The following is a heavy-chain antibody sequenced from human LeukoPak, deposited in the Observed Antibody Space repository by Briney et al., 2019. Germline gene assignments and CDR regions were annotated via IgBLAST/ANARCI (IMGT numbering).Heavy chain of an antibody. J-gene: IGHJ4*02. CDR1: GFTFSSYS. CDR3: ARGATPDY. CDR2: ITSSSSTI. V-gene: IGHV3-48*02. Sequence: PGGSLRLSCAVSGFTFSSYSMNWVRQAPGKGLQWVSYITSSSSTIYYADAVKGLFTISRDNAKNSLYLQMNSLRDEDTAVYYCARGATPDYWGQGTLVTVSS.